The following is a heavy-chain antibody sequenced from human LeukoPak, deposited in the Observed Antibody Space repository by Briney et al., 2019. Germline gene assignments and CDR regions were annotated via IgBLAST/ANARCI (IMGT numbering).Heavy chain of an antibody. CDR1: GFTFSDYW. Sequence: GGSLRLSCAASGFTFSDYWMSWMRQAPGKGLEWVANIKYDGNEEYYVDSVKGRFTISRDNAKNSLYLQLNSLRVEDTAVYYCKSGGSAPGSFDNWGQGTLVTVSP. D-gene: IGHD4-23*01. V-gene: IGHV3-7*01. CDR2: IKYDGNEE. J-gene: IGHJ4*02. CDR3: KSGGSAPGSFDN.